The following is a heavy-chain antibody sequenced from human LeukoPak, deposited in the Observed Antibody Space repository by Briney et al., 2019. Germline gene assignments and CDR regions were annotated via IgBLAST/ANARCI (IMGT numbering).Heavy chain of an antibody. Sequence: SQTLSLTCTVSGGSISSGSYYWSWIRQPPGKGLEWIGYIYYSGSTNYNPSLKSRVTISVDTSKNQFSLKLSSVTAADTAVYYCAGGSGWYSYYFDYWGQGTLVTVSS. CDR1: GGSISSGSYY. CDR2: IYYSGST. D-gene: IGHD6-19*01. V-gene: IGHV4-61*01. J-gene: IGHJ4*02. CDR3: AGGSGWYSYYFDY.